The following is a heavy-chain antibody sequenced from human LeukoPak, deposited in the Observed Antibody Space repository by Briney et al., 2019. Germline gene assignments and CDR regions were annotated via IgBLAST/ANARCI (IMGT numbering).Heavy chain of an antibody. D-gene: IGHD7-27*01. CDR1: GFTFSSYS. V-gene: IGHV3-48*02. Sequence: GGSLRLSCAASGFTFSSYSMNWVRQAPGKGLEWISYISSSSSTIYYADSVKGRFTISRDNAKNSLYLQMNSLRDGDTAVYYCAKGTGNYYYFYALEVWGQGTTVTVSS. J-gene: IGHJ6*02. CDR3: AKGTGNYYYFYALEV. CDR2: ISSSSSTI.